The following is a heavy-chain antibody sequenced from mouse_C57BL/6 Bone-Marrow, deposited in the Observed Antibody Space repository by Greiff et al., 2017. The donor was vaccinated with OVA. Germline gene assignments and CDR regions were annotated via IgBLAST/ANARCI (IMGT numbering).Heavy chain of an antibody. CDR2: IHPSDSDT. V-gene: IGHV1-74*01. CDR1: GYTFTSYW. D-gene: IGHD1-1*01. J-gene: IGHJ4*01. Sequence: VQLQQPGAELVKPGASVKVSCKASGYTFTSYWMHWVKQRPGQGLEWIGRIHPSDSDTNYNQKFKGKATLTVDKSSSTAYMQLSSLTSEDSAVYYCAIGSPTVVEYLNAMDYWGQGTSVTVSS. CDR3: AIGSPTVVEYLNAMDY.